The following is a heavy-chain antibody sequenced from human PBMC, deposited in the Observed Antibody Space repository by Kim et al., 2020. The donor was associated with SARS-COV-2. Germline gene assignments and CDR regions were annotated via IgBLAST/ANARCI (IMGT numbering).Heavy chain of an antibody. CDR1: SYTFTKFG. CDR3: ARDAVHGSGHYEGYFYYGMDV. J-gene: IGHJ6*02. D-gene: IGHD3-10*01. V-gene: IGHV1-18*01. Sequence: ASVKVSCKASSYTFTKFGISWVRQAPGQGLEWMGWISVYNGNTNYAQKFQGRVTMTADISTTTAYIELRSLRSDDTAVYYCARDAVHGSGHYEGYFYYGMDVWGQGTTVIVSS. CDR2: ISVYNGNT.